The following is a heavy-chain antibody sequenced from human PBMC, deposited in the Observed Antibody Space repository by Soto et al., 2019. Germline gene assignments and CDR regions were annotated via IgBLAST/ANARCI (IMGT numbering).Heavy chain of an antibody. D-gene: IGHD1-26*01. CDR1: GGSVSVYY. CDR3: ARGVGSSPPQY. Sequence: QVQLQESGTGQVKPSETLSLTCTISGGSVSVYYWSWIRQSTGQGLEWIGYIYASGSPYYNPSLRSRVTISADTSKNQTSLKLTSPTAADTAVYYCARGVGSSPPQYWGRGTLVTVSS. CDR2: IYASGSP. V-gene: IGHV4-59*02. J-gene: IGHJ4*02.